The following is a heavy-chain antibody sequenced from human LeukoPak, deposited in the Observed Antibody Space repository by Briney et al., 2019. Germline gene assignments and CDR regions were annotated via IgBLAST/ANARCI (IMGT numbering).Heavy chain of an antibody. D-gene: IGHD2-21*02. CDR3: ARASGSVVVTAITFDY. J-gene: IGHJ4*02. CDR1: GFTFSSYD. CDR2: IQYDGSIK. V-gene: IGHV3-30*02. Sequence: QPGGSLRLSCVTSGFTFSSYDMHWVRQAPGKGLEWVAFIQYDGSIKLYADSVRGRFTISRDNSKNTLYLQMNSLRAEDTAVYYCARASGSVVVTAITFDYWGQGTLVTVSS.